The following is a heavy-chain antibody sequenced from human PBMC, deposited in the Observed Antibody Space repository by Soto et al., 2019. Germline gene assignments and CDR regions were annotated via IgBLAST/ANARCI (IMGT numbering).Heavy chain of an antibody. CDR2: IGYDGSNK. J-gene: IGHJ6*04. Sequence: GGSLRLSCAASGFTLSSYGMHWVRQAPGKGLEWVAVIGYDGSNKYYADSVKGRFTISRDNSKNTLYLQMNSLRAEDTAVYYCAREGEDPSSGWPRYYFYGMDVWGKGTTVTVSS. D-gene: IGHD6-19*01. CDR3: AREGEDPSSGWPRYYFYGMDV. CDR1: GFTLSSYG. V-gene: IGHV3-33*01.